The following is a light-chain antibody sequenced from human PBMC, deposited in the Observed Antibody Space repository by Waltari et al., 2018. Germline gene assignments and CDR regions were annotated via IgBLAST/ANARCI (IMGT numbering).Light chain of an antibody. CDR3: QQYDISPLP. J-gene: IGKJ4*01. Sequence: EIVLTQSPGTLSLSPGERATLSCRASQTVRNTYLAWYQQKPGQAPTLLIYGASSRATGIPDRFRGSGSGTDFSLTISSLEPEDFAVYYCQQYDISPLPFGGGTKVEIK. CDR1: QTVRNTY. CDR2: GAS. V-gene: IGKV3-20*01.